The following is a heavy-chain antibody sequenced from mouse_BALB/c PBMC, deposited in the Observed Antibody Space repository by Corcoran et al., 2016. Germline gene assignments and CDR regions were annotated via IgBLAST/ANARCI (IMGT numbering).Heavy chain of an antibody. J-gene: IGHJ4*01. CDR2: IYWDDDK. CDR3: ARTCGRTEYCCAIDY. V-gene: IGHV8-12*01. CDR1: GFSLSTSGMG. Sequence: QVTLKESGPGILQPSQTLSLTCSFSGFSLSTSGMGVSWIRQPSGKGLEWLAHIYWDDDKRYNPSLMSRLTISKDTSSNQVFLKITSVDTAATATYYCARTCGRTEYCCAIDYWGQGTSVTVSS.